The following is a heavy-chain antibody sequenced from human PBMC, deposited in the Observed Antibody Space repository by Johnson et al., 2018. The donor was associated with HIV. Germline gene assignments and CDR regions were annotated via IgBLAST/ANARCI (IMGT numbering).Heavy chain of an antibody. J-gene: IGHJ3*02. CDR1: GFTFSDHY. CDR3: ARDRGYWDGLDI. D-gene: IGHD3-22*01. V-gene: IGHV3-11*04. Sequence: QMLLVESGGGLVKPGGSLKLSCAVSGFTFSDHYMSWIRQTPGKGLQWVSYITSTGITVYYAASVKGRFSISRDNAKHSLYLQMNSLRAEDTAVYYCARDRGYWDGLDIWGQGTMVTVSS. CDR2: ITSTGITV.